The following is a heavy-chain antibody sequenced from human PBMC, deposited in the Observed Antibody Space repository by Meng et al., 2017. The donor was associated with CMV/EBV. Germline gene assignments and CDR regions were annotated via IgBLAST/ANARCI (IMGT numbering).Heavy chain of an antibody. Sequence: GESLKISCAASEFTFSSYEMNWVRQAPGKGLEWVSYISSSGSTIYYADSVKGRFTISRDNAKNSLYLQMNSLRAEDTAVYYCARDGVVVVPAASISLDYWGQGTLVTVSS. CDR2: ISSSGSTI. CDR1: EFTFSSYE. D-gene: IGHD2-2*01. J-gene: IGHJ4*02. V-gene: IGHV3-48*03. CDR3: ARDGVVVVPAASISLDY.